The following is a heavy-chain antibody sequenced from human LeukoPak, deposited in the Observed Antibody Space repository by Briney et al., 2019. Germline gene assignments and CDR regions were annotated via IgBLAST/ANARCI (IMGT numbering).Heavy chain of an antibody. J-gene: IGHJ4*02. Sequence: GGSLRLSCAASGFSFSSSAMHWVRQAPGKGLEWVAVISYDGSNKYYADSVKGRFTISRDNSKNTLYLQMNSLRAEDTAVYYCARGGGTYDILSGDYKPHDYWGQGTLVTVSS. CDR1: GFSFSSSA. V-gene: IGHV3-30-3*01. CDR2: ISYDGSNK. D-gene: IGHD3-9*01. CDR3: ARGGGTYDILSGDYKPHDY.